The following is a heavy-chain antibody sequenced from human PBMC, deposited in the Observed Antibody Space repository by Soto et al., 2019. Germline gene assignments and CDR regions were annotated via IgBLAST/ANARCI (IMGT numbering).Heavy chain of an antibody. D-gene: IGHD4-17*01. J-gene: IGHJ4*02. Sequence: EVQLVESGGGLVQPGGSLRLSCAASGFTFSSYAMHLVRQAPGKGLECVSAINSNGGSTYYANSVKGRFTISRDNSKNTLYLQMGSLRAEDMAVYYCARLGTTYYFHYWGQGTLVTVSS. CDR2: INSNGGST. V-gene: IGHV3-64*01. CDR1: GFTFSSYA. CDR3: ARLGTTYYFHY.